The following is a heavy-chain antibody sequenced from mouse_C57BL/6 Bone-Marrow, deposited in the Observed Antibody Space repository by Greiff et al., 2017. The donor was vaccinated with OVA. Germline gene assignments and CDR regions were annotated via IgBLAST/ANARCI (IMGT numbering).Heavy chain of an antibody. CDR3: ARSGGPYAMDY. Sequence: EVQLQQSGPELVKPGASVKISCKASGYTFTDYYINWVKQSHGKSLEWIGDINPNNGGTSYNQKFKGKATLTVDKSSSTAYMELRSLTSEDSAVYYCARSGGPYAMDYWGQGTSVTVSS. CDR1: GYTFTDYY. J-gene: IGHJ4*01. D-gene: IGHD3-1*01. CDR2: INPNNGGT. V-gene: IGHV1-26*01.